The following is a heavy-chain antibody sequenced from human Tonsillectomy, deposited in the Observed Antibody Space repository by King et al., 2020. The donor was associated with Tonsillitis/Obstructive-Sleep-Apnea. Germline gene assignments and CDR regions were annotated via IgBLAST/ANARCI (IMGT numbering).Heavy chain of an antibody. CDR1: GFTFSSYA. CDR2: ISSNGRNT. J-gene: IGHJ6*02. Sequence: VQLVESGGGLVQPGGSLRLSCSASGFTFSSYAMHWVRQAPGKGLEYVSAISSNGRNTYYADSVKGRFTISRDNSKNTLYLQMSSLRPEDTAVYYCVPLYYYGMDDWGRGTTVTVSS. V-gene: IGHV3-64D*06. CDR3: VPLYYYGMDD.